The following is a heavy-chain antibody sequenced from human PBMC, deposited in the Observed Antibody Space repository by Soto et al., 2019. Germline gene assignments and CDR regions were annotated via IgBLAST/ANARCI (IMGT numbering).Heavy chain of an antibody. J-gene: IGHJ5*02. D-gene: IGHD2-2*01. CDR1: GFTFSSYE. Sequence: QSGGSLRLSCAASGFTFSSYEMNWVRQAPGKGLEWVSYISSSGSTIYYADSVKGRFTISRDNAKNSLYLQMNSLGAEDTAVYYCARDSVPAAHNDNWFDPWGQGTLVTVSS. V-gene: IGHV3-48*03. CDR3: ARDSVPAAHNDNWFDP. CDR2: ISSSGSTI.